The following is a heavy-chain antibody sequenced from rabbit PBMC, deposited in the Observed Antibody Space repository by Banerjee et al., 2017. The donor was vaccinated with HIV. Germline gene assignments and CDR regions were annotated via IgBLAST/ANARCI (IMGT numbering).Heavy chain of an antibody. CDR2: IDPVFGST. CDR3: ARDAKRDGYYFNL. J-gene: IGHJ4*01. V-gene: IGHV1S7*01. CDR1: GFIFSTYS. D-gene: IGHD1-1*01. Sequence: QLVESGGGLVQPGGSLKLSCKASGFIFSTYSMSWVRQAPGKGLEWIGYIDPVFGSTYYASWVNGRFTISSHNAQNTLYLQLNSLTAADTATYFCARDAKRDGYYFNLWGQGTLVTVS.